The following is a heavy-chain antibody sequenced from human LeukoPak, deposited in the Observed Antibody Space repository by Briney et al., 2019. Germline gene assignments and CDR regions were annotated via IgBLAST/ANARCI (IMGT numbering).Heavy chain of an antibody. V-gene: IGHV1-2*02. J-gene: IGHJ4*02. CDR2: INHNSVCT. Sequence: EASVKVSCKASGYTFTGYYMHWVRQAPGQGLEWMGWINHNSVCTNYAQKFQGRVTMTRDTSISTAYMELSRLRSDDTAVYYCAGDSRGRADYYGSGSYFYFDYWGQGTLVTVSS. CDR1: GYTFTGYY. D-gene: IGHD3-10*01. CDR3: AGDSRGRADYYGSGSYFYFDY.